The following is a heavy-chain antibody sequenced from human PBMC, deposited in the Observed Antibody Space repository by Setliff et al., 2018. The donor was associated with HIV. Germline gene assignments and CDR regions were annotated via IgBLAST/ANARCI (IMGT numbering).Heavy chain of an antibody. D-gene: IGHD1-7*01. V-gene: IGHV4-4*02. CDR3: ARDLSHRTTGYYYGMDV. CDR2: IYHSGST. J-gene: IGHJ6*02. CDR1: GGSISSSNW. Sequence: SETLSLTCAVSGGSISSSNWWSWVRQPPGKGLEWIGEIYHSGSTNYNPSLKSRVTISVDRSKNQFSLKLSSVTAADTAVYYCARDLSHRTTGYYYGMDVWGQGTTVTVSS.